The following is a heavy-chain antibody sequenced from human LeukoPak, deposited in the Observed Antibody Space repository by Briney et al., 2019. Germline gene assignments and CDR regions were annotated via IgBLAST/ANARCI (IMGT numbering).Heavy chain of an antibody. CDR1: GYTFTSYY. V-gene: IGHV1-46*01. J-gene: IGHJ5*02. CDR3: ARALFVVVEWFDP. D-gene: IGHD2-2*01. Sequence: ASVKVSCKASGYTFTSYYMHWVRQAPGQGLEWMGIINPSGGSTSYAQKFQGRVTMTRDTSTSTVYMELSSLRSEDTAVYHCARALFVVVEWFDPWGQGTLVTVSS. CDR2: INPSGGST.